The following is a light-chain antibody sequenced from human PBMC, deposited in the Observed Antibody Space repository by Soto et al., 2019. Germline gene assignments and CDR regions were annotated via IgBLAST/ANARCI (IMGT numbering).Light chain of an antibody. J-gene: IGKJ4*01. CDR2: DAS. CDR1: QSLSSW. CDR3: QQYNSYPVT. V-gene: IGKV1-5*01. Sequence: DSQMTQSPSTLSASVGDRVTITCRASQSLSSWLAWYQQKPGKAPKLLIYDASSLESGVPSRFSGSGSGTQFTLTISSLQPDDFASYYSQQYNSYPVTFGGGTKVDIK.